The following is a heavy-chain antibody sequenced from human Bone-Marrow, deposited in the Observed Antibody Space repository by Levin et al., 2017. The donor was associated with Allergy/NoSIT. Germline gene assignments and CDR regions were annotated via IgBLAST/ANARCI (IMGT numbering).Heavy chain of an antibody. CDR1: GYTLTELS. CDR2: FDPEDDKT. D-gene: IGHD4-17*01. CDR3: ATELYGDNNFDF. Sequence: EASVKVSCKVSGYTLTELSMHWVRLAPGKGLQWMGSFDPEDDKTIFAQSFQGRVAMTADISIDIVYMELSSLRSDDTAVYYCATELYGDNNFDFWGQGTLVTVSS. J-gene: IGHJ4*02. V-gene: IGHV1-24*01.